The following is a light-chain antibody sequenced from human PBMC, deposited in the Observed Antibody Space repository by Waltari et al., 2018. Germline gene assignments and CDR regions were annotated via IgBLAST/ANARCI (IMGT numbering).Light chain of an antibody. V-gene: IGLV2-23*02. Sequence: QSALTQPASVSGSPGQSLTIPCAGTANYVGTYNLVSWYQQHPGKAPKLIIYAVTKRPSAVSNRFSASKSGIAASLTISGLQAEDEAEYYCFSYAGRFSFVFGTGTQVTV. CDR1: ANYVGTYNL. J-gene: IGLJ1*01. CDR3: FSYAGRFSFV. CDR2: AVT.